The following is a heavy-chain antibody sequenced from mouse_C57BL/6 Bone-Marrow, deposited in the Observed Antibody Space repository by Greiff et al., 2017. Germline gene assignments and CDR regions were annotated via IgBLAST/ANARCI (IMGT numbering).Heavy chain of an antibody. CDR1: GYTFTSYG. J-gene: IGHJ4*01. CDR2: IFIGNGYT. Sequence: VQLQQSGAELVRPGSSVKMSCKTSGYTFTSYGINWVKQRPGPGLEWIGYIFIGNGYTEYNEKFQGKATLTSDTSSSTAYMQLSSLTSEDSAIYFCASGYHYYGSRYYAMDYWGQGTSVTVSS. CDR3: ASGYHYYGSRYYAMDY. V-gene: IGHV1-58*01. D-gene: IGHD1-1*01.